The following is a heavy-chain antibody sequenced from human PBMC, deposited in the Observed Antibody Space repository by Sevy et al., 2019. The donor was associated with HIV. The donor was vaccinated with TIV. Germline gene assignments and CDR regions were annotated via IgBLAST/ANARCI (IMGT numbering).Heavy chain of an antibody. V-gene: IGHV1-69*13. J-gene: IGHJ4*02. CDR2: IIPIFRTA. CDR1: GGTFSSYA. D-gene: IGHD5-12*01. CDR3: ARGGWLQLYYFDY. Sequence: VKVSCKASGGTFSSYAISWVRQAPGQGLEWTGGIIPIFRTANYPQKFQGRVTINADESTSTAYMELSRLRSEDTAVYYCARGGWLQLYYFDYWGQGTLVSVSS.